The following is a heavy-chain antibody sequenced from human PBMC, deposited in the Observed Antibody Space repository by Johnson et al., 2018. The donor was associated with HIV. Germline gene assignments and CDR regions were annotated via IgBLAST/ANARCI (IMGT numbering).Heavy chain of an antibody. Sequence: QVQLVESGGGVVQPGRSLRLSCAASGFTFSSYAMHWVRQAPAKGLEWVAVISYDGSDKYYADSVKGRFTISRDNSKNSLFLQMNSLRVEDTAVYYCATCSDQVLLGGDAFDIWGQGTMVTVSS. CDR3: ATCSDQVLLGGDAFDI. D-gene: IGHD3-16*01. CDR1: GFTFSSYA. CDR2: ISYDGSDK. J-gene: IGHJ3*02. V-gene: IGHV3-30*04.